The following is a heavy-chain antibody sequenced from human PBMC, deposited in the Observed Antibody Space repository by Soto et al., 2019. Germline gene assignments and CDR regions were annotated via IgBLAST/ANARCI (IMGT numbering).Heavy chain of an antibody. D-gene: IGHD2-8*01. Sequence: GGSLRLSCAASGFTFSSYSMNWVRQAPGKGLEWVSYISCSSSTIYYADSVKGRFTISRDNAKNSLYLQMNSLRDEDTAVYYCAWGGLDEDIVLMVYAMPYWGQGTLVTVSS. J-gene: IGHJ4*02. CDR2: ISCSSSTI. V-gene: IGHV3-48*02. CDR1: GFTFSSYS. CDR3: AWGGLDEDIVLMVYAMPY.